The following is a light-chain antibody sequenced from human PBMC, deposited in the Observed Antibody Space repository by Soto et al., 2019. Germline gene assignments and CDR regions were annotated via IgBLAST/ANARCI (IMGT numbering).Light chain of an antibody. CDR3: SSYAGSSNV. CDR1: GSDVRTYNL. V-gene: IGLV2-14*02. Sequence: QSALTQPASVSGSPGQSITISCTVTGSDVRTYNLVSWYQQHPGKVPKLIIYEASKRPSGVSNRFSGSQPGNTASLTVSGLQAEDEADYYCSSYAGSSNVFGTGTKVTVL. J-gene: IGLJ1*01. CDR2: EAS.